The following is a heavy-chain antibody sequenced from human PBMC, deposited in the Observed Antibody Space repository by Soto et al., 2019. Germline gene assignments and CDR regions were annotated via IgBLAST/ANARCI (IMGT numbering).Heavy chain of an antibody. CDR1: GFTFNTYV. CDR3: ARRARTATTNWGAFDV. V-gene: IGHV3-23*01. D-gene: IGHD1-7*01. CDR2: ISYSADKT. J-gene: IGHJ3*01. Sequence: EVQLLESGGGLVQPGGSLRLSCAASGFTFNTYVMNWVRQAPGKGLEWVSTISYSADKTHYADSVKGRFTISRDNSRDTLFLQMNSLRADNAAVYYCARRARTATTNWGAFDVGRQGTMVTVSS.